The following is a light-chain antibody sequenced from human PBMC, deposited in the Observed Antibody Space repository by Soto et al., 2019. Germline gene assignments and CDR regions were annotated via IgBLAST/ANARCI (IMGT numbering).Light chain of an antibody. V-gene: IGKV3-20*01. CDR1: QSVTSSY. CDR3: QPYHSSSYT. J-gene: IGKJ2*01. CDR2: GAS. Sequence: EVVLTQSPGTLSLSPGERATLSCRASQSVTSSYLAWYQQKPGQAPRLLIYGASRRATDIPDRFSGSGSGTDFTLTISRLEPEDFAVYYCQPYHSSSYTFGQGTKLEIK.